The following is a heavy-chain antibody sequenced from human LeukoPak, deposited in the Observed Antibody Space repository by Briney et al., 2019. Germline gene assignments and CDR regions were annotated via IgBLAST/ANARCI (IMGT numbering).Heavy chain of an antibody. V-gene: IGHV4-59*08. D-gene: IGHD5-18*01. CDR2: IYYNGIT. CDR3: ARHGRGYTYQNCFDP. Sequence: PSETLSFTCTVSGGSISPYYWSWIRQPPGKGLEWMGYIYYNGITNYNPSLKSRVTISLDTSKNQFSLNLTSVTAADTAVYFCARHGRGYTYQNCFDPWGQGTLVTVSS. J-gene: IGHJ5*02. CDR1: GGSISPYY.